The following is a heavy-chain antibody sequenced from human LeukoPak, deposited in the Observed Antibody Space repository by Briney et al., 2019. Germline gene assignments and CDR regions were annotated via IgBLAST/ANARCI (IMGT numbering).Heavy chain of an antibody. Sequence: GGSLRPSCAASGFTFEDHVMHWVRQAPGKGLEWVSSISWSGDRMGYADAVKGRFTISRDNAKNSLFLQMNSLRVEDTALYYCAKDLGRSATTVWGQGTLVNVSS. D-gene: IGHD2-2*01. CDR3: AKDLGRSATTV. V-gene: IGHV3-9*01. CDR2: ISWSGDRM. J-gene: IGHJ4*02. CDR1: GFTFEDHV.